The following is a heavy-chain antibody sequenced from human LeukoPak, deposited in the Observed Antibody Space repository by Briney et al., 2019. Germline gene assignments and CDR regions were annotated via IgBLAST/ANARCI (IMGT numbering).Heavy chain of an antibody. CDR2: ISYDGSNE. V-gene: IGHV3-30*03. D-gene: IGHD2-21*02. J-gene: IGHJ3*02. CDR1: GFTFSTYG. Sequence: GGSLRLSCAASGFTFSTYGMHWVRQAPGKGLDWVAVISYDGSNEYYADSVKGRFTISRDNSRNTLYLQMNSLGVEDTAVYYCARDFWCGADCYGTFNMWGQGTMVTVSS. CDR3: ARDFWCGADCYGTFNM.